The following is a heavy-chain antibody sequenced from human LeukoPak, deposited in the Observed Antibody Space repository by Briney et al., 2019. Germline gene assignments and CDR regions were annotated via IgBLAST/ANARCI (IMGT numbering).Heavy chain of an antibody. D-gene: IGHD5-12*01. CDR1: HGSISDNSYY. J-gene: IGHJ6*03. Sequence: ETSETLSLTCTVSHGSISDNSYYWGWIRQPPGKGLEWIGSVSYSGSTYYNPSLKSRVTISLDTSKNQFSLKLTSMTAADTAVYFCARGQSGSGFDLVRYYYYHYMDVWGKGTTVTVSS. CDR2: VSYSGST. CDR3: ARGQSGSGFDLVRYYYYHYMDV. V-gene: IGHV4-39*07.